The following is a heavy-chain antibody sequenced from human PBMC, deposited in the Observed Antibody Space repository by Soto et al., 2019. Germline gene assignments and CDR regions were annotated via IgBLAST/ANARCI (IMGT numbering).Heavy chain of an antibody. CDR3: ARDHSWHYSGSGSPPV. Sequence: EVQLVESGGGLVQPGGSLRLSCAASGFTFSSYWMHWVRQAPGKGLVWVSRINSDGSSTSYADSVKGRFTISRDNAKNTLYLQMNGLRAEDTAAYYCARDHSWHYSGSGSPPVWGQGTLVTVSS. CDR1: GFTFSSYW. V-gene: IGHV3-74*01. D-gene: IGHD3-10*01. J-gene: IGHJ4*02. CDR2: INSDGSST.